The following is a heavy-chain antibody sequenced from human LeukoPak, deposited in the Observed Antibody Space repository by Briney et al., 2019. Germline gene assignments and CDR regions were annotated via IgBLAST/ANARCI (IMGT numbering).Heavy chain of an antibody. Sequence: GASVKVSCKASGYTFSSYDINWVREAAGQGPEWMGWMNPNTGRTGFAQKFQGRLTMTRDTSISTAYMELSSLRSEDTAVYYCARLSQTPDYYSSGGYYYLGYWGQGTPVTVSS. D-gene: IGHD3-22*01. CDR2: MNPNTGRT. CDR3: ARLSQTPDYYSSGGYYYLGY. CDR1: GYTFSSYD. V-gene: IGHV1-8*01. J-gene: IGHJ4*02.